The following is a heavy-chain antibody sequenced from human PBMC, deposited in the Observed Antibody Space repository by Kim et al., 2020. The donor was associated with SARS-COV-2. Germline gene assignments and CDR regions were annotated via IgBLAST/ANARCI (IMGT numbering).Heavy chain of an antibody. CDR1: GYSFTSYW. V-gene: IGHV5-51*01. J-gene: IGHJ4*02. CDR3: ARQLDSIVGATTVFDY. Sequence: GESLKISCKGSGYSFTSYWIGWVRQMPGKGLEWMGIIYPGDSDTRYSPSFQGQVTISADKSISTAYLQRSSLKASDTAMYYCARQLDSIVGATTVFDYWGQGTLVTVSS. D-gene: IGHD1-26*01. CDR2: IYPGDSDT.